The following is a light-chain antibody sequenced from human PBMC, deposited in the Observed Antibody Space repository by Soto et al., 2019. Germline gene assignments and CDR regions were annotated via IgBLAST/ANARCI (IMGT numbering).Light chain of an antibody. CDR3: QQYYRSSIT. Sequence: DIQMTQSPSTLSASVGDRVTITCRASQSVRNWLAWYQQKPGKAPKLLIYDASTLERGVPSRFSGTGSGTEFTLTISSLQPDDFATYYCQQYYRSSITFGQGTRLEIK. J-gene: IGKJ5*01. CDR1: QSVRNW. V-gene: IGKV1-5*01. CDR2: DAS.